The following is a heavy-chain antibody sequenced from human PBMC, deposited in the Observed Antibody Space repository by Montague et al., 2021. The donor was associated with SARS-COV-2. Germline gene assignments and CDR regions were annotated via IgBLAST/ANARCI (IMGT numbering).Heavy chain of an antibody. CDR2: IYHSGST. J-gene: IGHJ6*02. Sequence: TLSLTCAVSGGSISSGGYSWNWIRQPPGKGLEWIGYIYHSGSTYYNPSLKSRVTISLDSSKNQFSLNLTSVTAADTAVCYCARGSMVRGGKVYYGVDVWGQGTTVTVSS. V-gene: IGHV4-30-2*01. CDR3: ARGSMVRGGKVYYGVDV. CDR1: GGSISSGGYS. D-gene: IGHD3-10*01.